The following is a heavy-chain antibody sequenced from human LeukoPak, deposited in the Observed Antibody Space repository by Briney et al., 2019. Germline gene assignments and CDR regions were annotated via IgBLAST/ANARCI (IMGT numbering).Heavy chain of an antibody. CDR2: IKQDGSEK. J-gene: IGHJ4*02. CDR1: GFTYSSYW. CDR3: ARVLDSSSSRYQAFPY. D-gene: IGHD2-15*01. Sequence: PGGSLRLSCAASGFTYSSYWMTWVRQAPGKGLEGVAHIKQDGSEKYYVDSVKGRFTIFRDNTKNSLYLQMNSLRGEDTALYYCARVLDSSSSRYQAFPYWGQGTLVTVS. V-gene: IGHV3-7*01.